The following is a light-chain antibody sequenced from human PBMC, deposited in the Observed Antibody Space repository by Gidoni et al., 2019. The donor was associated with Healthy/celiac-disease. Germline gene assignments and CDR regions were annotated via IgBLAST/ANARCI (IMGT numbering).Light chain of an antibody. J-gene: IGKJ2*04. CDR3: QQYGSSLCS. CDR1: QSVSSSY. CDR2: GAS. Sequence: EIVLTQSPGTLSLSPGERATLSCQASQSVSSSYLAWYQPKPGQAPRLLIYGASSRATGIPDRFRGSGSGTDFTLTRSRLEHEDVAVYYCQQYGSSLCSFGQGTKLEIK. V-gene: IGKV3-20*01.